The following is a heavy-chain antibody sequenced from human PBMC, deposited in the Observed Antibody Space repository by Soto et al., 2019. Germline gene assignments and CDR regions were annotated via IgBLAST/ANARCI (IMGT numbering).Heavy chain of an antibody. CDR2: INVADGDT. V-gene: IGHV1-3*01. CDR1: GYTFNIYA. J-gene: IGHJ4*02. Sequence: GASVKVSCKASGYTFNIYAMHWVRQAPGQGPEWMGRINVADGDTKYSQNFQGRVSITADTSANTAYMELTSLTSEDTAVYYCARFLMGSTTLDYWGQGTPVTVSS. D-gene: IGHD1-1*01. CDR3: ARFLMGSTTLDY.